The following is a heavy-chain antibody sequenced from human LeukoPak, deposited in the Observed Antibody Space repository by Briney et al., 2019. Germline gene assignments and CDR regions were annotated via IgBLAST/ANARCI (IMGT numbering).Heavy chain of an antibody. CDR3: ARVWPQSKSLPD. CDR1: GFTFSSYA. J-gene: IGHJ4*02. V-gene: IGHV3-7*01. CDR2: MNQDGSEK. D-gene: IGHD5-24*01. Sequence: GGSLRLSCAASGFTFSSYAMHWVRQAPGKGPEWVANMNQDGSEKYYVVSVKGRFTISRDNAKNSLYLQKNRLRAEDTAVYYCARVWPQSKSLPDWGQGTLVTVSS.